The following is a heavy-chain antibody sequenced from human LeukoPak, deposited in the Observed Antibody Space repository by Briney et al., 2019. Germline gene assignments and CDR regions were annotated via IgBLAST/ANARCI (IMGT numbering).Heavy chain of an antibody. J-gene: IGHJ4*02. D-gene: IGHD1-26*01. Sequence: GGSLRLSCAASGFHFTTYWMSWVRQAPGKGLEWVGRIKSKTDGGTTDYAAPVKGRFTISRDDSKNTLYLQMNSLKTEDTAVYYCTTEEVQWELPMGAPGGGYWGQGTLVTVSS. CDR2: IKSKTDGGTT. CDR3: TTEEVQWELPMGAPGGGY. CDR1: GFHFTTYW. V-gene: IGHV3-15*01.